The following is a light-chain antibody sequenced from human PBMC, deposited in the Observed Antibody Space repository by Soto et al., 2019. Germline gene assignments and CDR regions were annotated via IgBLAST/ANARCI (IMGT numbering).Light chain of an antibody. V-gene: IGKV3-11*01. CDR1: QSVSSY. Sequence: EIVLTQSPATLSLSPGERATLSCRASQSVSSYLAWYQQKPGQAPRLLIYDASNRATGIAARFSGSGSGTDFTLTISSLEPEDFAVYYCQQRSNWPPKYTFGQGTNLEIK. CDR2: DAS. J-gene: IGKJ2*01. CDR3: QQRSNWPPKYT.